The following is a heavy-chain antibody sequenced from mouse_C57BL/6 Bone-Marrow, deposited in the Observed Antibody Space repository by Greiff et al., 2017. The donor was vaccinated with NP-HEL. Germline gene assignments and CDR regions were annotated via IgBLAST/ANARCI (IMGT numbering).Heavy chain of an antibody. V-gene: IGHV1-15*01. Sequence: VQLQQSGAELVRPGASVTLSCKASGYTFTDYEMHWVKQTPVHGLDWIGAIDPESGGTAYNQKFKGKAILTADKSSRTAYLELRSLTSEDSAVYYCTREGAYWGQGTLVTVSA. J-gene: IGHJ3*01. CDR3: TREGAY. CDR1: GYTFTDYE. CDR2: IDPESGGT.